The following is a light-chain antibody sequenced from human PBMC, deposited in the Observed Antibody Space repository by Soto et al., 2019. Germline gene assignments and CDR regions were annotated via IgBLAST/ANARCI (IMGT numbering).Light chain of an antibody. Sequence: DIQMTQSPATLSASVGDRVTITCRASQSISNWLAWYQQKPGKAPTLLIYDVSRLESGVPSRLSGSGSGTEFTLTINSLQPDDFATEYCQQYDSYYTFGQGTKVDIK. CDR2: DVS. CDR1: QSISNW. CDR3: QQYDSYYT. V-gene: IGKV1-5*01. J-gene: IGKJ2*01.